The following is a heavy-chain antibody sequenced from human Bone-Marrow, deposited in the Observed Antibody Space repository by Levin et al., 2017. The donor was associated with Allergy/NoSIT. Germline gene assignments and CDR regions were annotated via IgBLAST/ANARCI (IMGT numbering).Heavy chain of an antibody. V-gene: IGHV1-69*06. CDR1: GGTFSSYA. CDR3: ARSPEVRWQLAAAYYYYYYMDV. Sequence: GASVKVSCKASGGTFSSYAISWVRQAPGQGLEWMGGIIPIFGTANYAQKFQGRVTITADKSTSTAYMELSSLRSEDTAVYYCARSPEVRWQLAAAYYYYYYMDVWGKGTTVTVSS. J-gene: IGHJ6*03. CDR2: IIPIFGTA. D-gene: IGHD5-24*01.